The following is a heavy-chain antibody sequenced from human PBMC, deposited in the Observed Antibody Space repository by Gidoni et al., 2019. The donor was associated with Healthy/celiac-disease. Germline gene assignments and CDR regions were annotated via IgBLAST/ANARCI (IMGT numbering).Heavy chain of an antibody. CDR3: ARGYYDFWSGYYTSSAYFDY. V-gene: IGHV4-31*03. Sequence: QVQLQESVPGLVKPSQTLSLPCTVSGGSISSGGYYWSWIRQHPGKGLEWIGYIYYSGSTYYNPSLKSRVTISVDTSKNQFSLKLSSVTAADTAVYYCARGYYDFWSGYYTSSAYFDYWGQGTLVTVSS. CDR1: GGSISSGGYY. CDR2: IYYSGST. J-gene: IGHJ4*02. D-gene: IGHD3-3*01.